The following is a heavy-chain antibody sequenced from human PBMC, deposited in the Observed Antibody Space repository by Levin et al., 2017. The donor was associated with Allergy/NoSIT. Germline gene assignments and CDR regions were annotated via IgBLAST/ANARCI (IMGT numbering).Heavy chain of an antibody. Sequence: GESLKISCAASGFTFSSYAMHWVRQAPGKGLEWVAVISYDGSNKYYADSVKGRFTISRDNSKNTLYLQMNSLRAEDTAVYYCARGDYDSSGYWGQGTLVTVSS. CDR3: ARGDYDSSGY. CDR1: GFTFSSYA. V-gene: IGHV3-30-3*01. J-gene: IGHJ4*02. CDR2: ISYDGSNK. D-gene: IGHD3-22*01.